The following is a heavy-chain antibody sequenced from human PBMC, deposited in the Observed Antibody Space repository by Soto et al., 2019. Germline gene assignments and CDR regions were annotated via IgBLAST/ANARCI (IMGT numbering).Heavy chain of an antibody. CDR2: ISAYNGNA. J-gene: IGHJ4*02. D-gene: IGHD2-2*01. CDR3: ARGVVFSSSCPFDS. V-gene: IGHV1-18*01. Sequence: ASVKVSCKASGYTFTSYAISWVRQAPGQGLEWMVWISAYNGNANYAQKLQGRVTRTTDNSTSTAYMELSRLRSDETAVYYCARGVVFSSSCPFDSWGQGTMVTVYS. CDR1: GYTFTSYA.